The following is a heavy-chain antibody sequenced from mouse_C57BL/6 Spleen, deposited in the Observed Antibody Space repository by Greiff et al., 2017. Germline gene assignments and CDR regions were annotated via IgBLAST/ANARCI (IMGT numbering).Heavy chain of an antibody. CDR3: ARPSYGSSPYWYFDV. Sequence: VQLQQPGAELVKPGASVKLSCKASGYTFTSYWMQWVKQRPGQGLAWIGGIDPSDSYTNYNQTFKGKATVTVDTSSSTAYMQLSSLTSEDSAVYYCARPSYGSSPYWYFDVWGTGTTVTVSS. CDR1: GYTFTSYW. J-gene: IGHJ1*03. V-gene: IGHV1-50*01. CDR2: IDPSDSYT. D-gene: IGHD1-1*01.